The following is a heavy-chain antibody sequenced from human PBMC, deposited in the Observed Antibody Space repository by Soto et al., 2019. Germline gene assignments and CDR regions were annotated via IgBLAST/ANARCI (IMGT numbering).Heavy chain of an antibody. CDR1: GGSISYYY. D-gene: IGHD3-10*02. J-gene: IGHJ6*01. CDR3: ARGGYGNGSACRGSFYYFQYGMDV. V-gene: IGHV4-59*01. Sequence: QVHLQESGPRLVKPSETLSLTCTVSGGSISYYYWSWIRQPPGKGLEWIGYMYYSGGSNYTPALTSRVTLSLDTSKNQFSFTLTAVTAADMAVYHCARGGYGNGSACRGSFYYFQYGMDVWGQGNPGTVCS. CDR2: MYYSGGS.